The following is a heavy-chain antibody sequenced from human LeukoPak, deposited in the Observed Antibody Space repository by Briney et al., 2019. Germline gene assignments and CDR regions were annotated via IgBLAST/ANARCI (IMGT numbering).Heavy chain of an antibody. D-gene: IGHD1-1*01. CDR3: AKDLLRNWSYFDY. CDR2: ISYDGSNK. V-gene: IGHV3-30*18. CDR1: GFTFSSYG. Sequence: GSLRLSCAASGFTFSSYGMHWVRQAPGKGLEWVAVISYDGSNKYYADSVKGRFTTSRDNSKNTLYLQMNSLRAEDTAVYYCAKDLLRNWSYFDYWGQGTLVTVSS. J-gene: IGHJ4*02.